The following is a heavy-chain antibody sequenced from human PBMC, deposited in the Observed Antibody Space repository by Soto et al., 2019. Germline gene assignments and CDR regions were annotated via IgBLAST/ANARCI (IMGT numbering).Heavy chain of an antibody. D-gene: IGHD2-15*01. CDR1: GFTFSSYG. CDR3: ALGGYLVPGFDY. J-gene: IGHJ4*02. Sequence: PGGSLRLSCAASGFTFSSYGMHWVRQAPGKGLEWVAVISYDGSNKYYADSVKGRFTISRDNSKNTLYLQMNSLRAEDTAVYYCALGGYLVPGFDYWGQGTLVTVSS. CDR2: ISYDGSNK. V-gene: IGHV3-30*03.